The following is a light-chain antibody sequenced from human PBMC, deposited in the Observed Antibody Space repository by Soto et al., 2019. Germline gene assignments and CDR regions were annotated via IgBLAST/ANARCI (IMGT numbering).Light chain of an antibody. V-gene: IGLV2-8*01. CDR3: SSYASTNLV. Sequence: QSVLTQPPSASGSPGQSVTISCTGTSSDVGGYNYVSWYQQHPGKAPKLMIYEVSKRPSGVPDRFSGSKSGNTASLTVSGLQAEAESYYYCSSYASTNLVFGGGTKLTVL. CDR1: SSDVGGYNY. J-gene: IGLJ2*01. CDR2: EVS.